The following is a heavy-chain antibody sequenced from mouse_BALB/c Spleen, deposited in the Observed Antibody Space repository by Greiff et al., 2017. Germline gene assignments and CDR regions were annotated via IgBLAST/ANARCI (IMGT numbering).Heavy chain of an antibody. D-gene: IGHD2-3*01. CDR1: GFTFSSFG. CDR3: ARSYDDRAIDY. CDR2: ISSGSSTI. J-gene: IGHJ4*01. Sequence: EVQLVESGGGLVQPGGSRKLSCAASGFTFSSFGMHWVRQAPEKGLEWVAYISSGSSTIYYADTVKGRFTISRDNPKNTLFLQMTSLRSEDTAMYYCARSYDDRAIDYWGQGTSVTVSS. V-gene: IGHV5-17*02.